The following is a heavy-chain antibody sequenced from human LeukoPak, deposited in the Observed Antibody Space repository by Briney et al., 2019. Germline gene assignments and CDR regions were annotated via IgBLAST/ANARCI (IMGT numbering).Heavy chain of an antibody. CDR3: ARDRLPASNHRTYYDFWSGYPPNYGMDV. Sequence: PSETLSLTCTVSGGSISSYYWSWIRQPPGKGLEWIGYIYYSGSTNYNPSLKSRVTISVDTSKNQFSLKLSSVTAADTAVYYCARDRLPASNHRTYYDFWSGYPPNYGMDVWGQGTTVTVSS. V-gene: IGHV4-59*01. CDR1: GGSISSYY. CDR2: IYYSGST. J-gene: IGHJ6*02. D-gene: IGHD3-3*01.